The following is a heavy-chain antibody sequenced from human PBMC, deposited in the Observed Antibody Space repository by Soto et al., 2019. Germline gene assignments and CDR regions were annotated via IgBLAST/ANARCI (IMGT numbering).Heavy chain of an antibody. CDR2: IWYDGSNK. CDR3: ARVFVGYCSGGSCYNLAY. V-gene: IGHV3-33*01. Sequence: QVQLVESGGGVVQPGRSLRLSCAASGFTFSSYGMHWVRQAPGKGLEWVAVIWYDGSNKYYADSVKGRFTISRDNSKNTLYLQMNSLRAEDTAVYYCARVFVGYCSGGSCYNLAYWGQGTLVTVSS. J-gene: IGHJ4*02. CDR1: GFTFSSYG. D-gene: IGHD2-15*01.